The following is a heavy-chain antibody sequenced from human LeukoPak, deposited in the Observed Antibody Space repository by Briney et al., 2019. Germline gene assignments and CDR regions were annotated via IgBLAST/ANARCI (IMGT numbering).Heavy chain of an antibody. V-gene: IGHV3-23*01. CDR1: GFILKKYG. CDR2: VTGTGHKT. Sequence: GESVRLSCAASGFILKKYGMTWVRQVPGKGLQWVAGVTGTGHKTFYADSAKGRFTISRDDANNTMSLHINSPRVEDSAIYYCTKDAKYCDSYLCHLDYFQYWGQGILVTVSS. CDR3: TKDAKYCDSYLCHLDYFQY. D-gene: IGHD2-21*01. J-gene: IGHJ4*02.